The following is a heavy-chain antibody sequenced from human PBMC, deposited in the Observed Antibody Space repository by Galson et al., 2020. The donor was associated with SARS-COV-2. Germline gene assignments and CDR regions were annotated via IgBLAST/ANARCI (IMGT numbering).Heavy chain of an antibody. CDR3: ARVASPDLRGFYYLDR. Sequence: GGSLRLSCAASGFTFSSYDMNWVRQAPGKGLEWVSYIISSGSTIYYADSVKGRFTISRDNAKNSLYLQMNSLRAEDTAVYYCARVASPDLRGFYYLDRWGQGTLVTVSS. J-gene: IGHJ4*02. V-gene: IGHV3-48*03. CDR1: GFTFSSYD. CDR2: IISSGSTI. D-gene: IGHD3-10*01.